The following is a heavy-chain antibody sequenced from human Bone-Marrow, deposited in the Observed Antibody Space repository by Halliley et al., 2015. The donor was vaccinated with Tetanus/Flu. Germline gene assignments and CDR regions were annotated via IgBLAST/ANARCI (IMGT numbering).Heavy chain of an antibody. J-gene: IGHJ6*02. D-gene: IGHD5-12*01. Sequence: GLVKPSETLSLTCAVYGESFSGYYWNWIRQPPGKGLEWIGEINHSGSTNYNPSLKSRVTTSVDTSKNQISLNLTSVTAADTAVYYCARAVWQRLPPSHYYYAMAVWGRGTTVTVSS. V-gene: IGHV4-34*01. CDR3: ARAVWQRLPPSHYYYAMAV. CDR2: INHSGST. CDR1: GESFSGYY.